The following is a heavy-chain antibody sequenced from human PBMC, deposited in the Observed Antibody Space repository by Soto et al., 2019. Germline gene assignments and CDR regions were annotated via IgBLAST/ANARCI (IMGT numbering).Heavy chain of an antibody. D-gene: IGHD3-3*01. Sequence: GGSLRLSCAASGFTFSSYGMHWVRQAPGKGLEWVAVISYDGSNKYYADSVKGRFTISRDNSKNTLYLQMNSLRAEDTAVYYCAKDRLDRYVFWSSAYYYYYGMDVWGQGTTVTVSS. CDR1: GFTFSSYG. J-gene: IGHJ6*02. CDR3: AKDRLDRYVFWSSAYYYYYGMDV. CDR2: ISYDGSNK. V-gene: IGHV3-30*18.